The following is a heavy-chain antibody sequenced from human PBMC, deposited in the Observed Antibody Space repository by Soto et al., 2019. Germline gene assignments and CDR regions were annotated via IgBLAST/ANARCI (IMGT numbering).Heavy chain of an antibody. Sequence: SVKVSCKASGGTFSSYAISWVRQAPGQGLEWMGGIIPIFGTANYAQKFQGRVTITADESTSTAYMELSSLRSEDTAVYYCANKYSSSWYPGLSYYGMDVWGQGTTVTAP. D-gene: IGHD6-13*01. J-gene: IGHJ6*02. CDR2: IIPIFGTA. CDR3: ANKYSSSWYPGLSYYGMDV. CDR1: GGTFSSYA. V-gene: IGHV1-69*13.